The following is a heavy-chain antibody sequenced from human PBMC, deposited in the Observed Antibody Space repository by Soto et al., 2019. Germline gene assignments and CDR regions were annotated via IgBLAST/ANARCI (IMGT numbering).Heavy chain of an antibody. Sequence: QVQLVQSGAEVKKPGSSVKVSCKASGGTFSSYTISWVRQAPGQGLEWMGRIIPILGIANYAQKFQGRVTITADKSTSTAYMELRSLRSEDTAVYYCARGTTVTTYNWFDPWGQGTLVTVSS. CDR3: ARGTTVTTYNWFDP. D-gene: IGHD4-17*01. V-gene: IGHV1-69*02. CDR2: IIPILGIA. CDR1: GGTFSSYT. J-gene: IGHJ5*02.